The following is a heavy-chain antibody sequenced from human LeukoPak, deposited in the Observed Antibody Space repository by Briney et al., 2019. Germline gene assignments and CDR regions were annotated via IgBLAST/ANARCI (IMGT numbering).Heavy chain of an antibody. V-gene: IGHV4-59*01. D-gene: IGHD6-13*01. Sequence: PSETLSLTCIVSGFSISTYYWTWIRQPPGKGLEWFGYIYYSGSTDYNPSLKSRVTISVDTSKNQFSLKLSSVTAADTAVYYCARDWIAAASGVGWFDPWGQGTLVTVSS. CDR3: ARDWIAAASGVGWFDP. CDR1: GFSISTYY. J-gene: IGHJ5*02. CDR2: IYYSGST.